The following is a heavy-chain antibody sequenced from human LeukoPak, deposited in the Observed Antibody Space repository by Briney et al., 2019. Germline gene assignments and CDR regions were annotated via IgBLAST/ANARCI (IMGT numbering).Heavy chain of an antibody. CDR3: AASGFGFGELPSYFYYYMDV. D-gene: IGHD3-10*01. J-gene: IGHJ6*03. CDR2: IVVGSGNT. V-gene: IGHV1-58*02. CDR1: GFTFTRSA. Sequence: ASVKVSCKASGFTFTRSAMQWVRQARGQRLEWIGWIVVGSGNTKYAQKFQERVTITRDMSTGTAYMELSGLRSEDTAVYYCAASGFGFGELPSYFYYYMDVWGKGTTVTISS.